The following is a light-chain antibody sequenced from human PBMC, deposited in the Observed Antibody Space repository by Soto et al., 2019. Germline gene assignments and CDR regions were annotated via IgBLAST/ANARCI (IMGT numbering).Light chain of an antibody. CDR2: DVS. V-gene: IGLV2-14*01. CDR3: SSYTCSSTTVG. CDR1: SSDVGGYNY. J-gene: IGLJ2*01. Sequence: QSALTQPASVSGSPGQSITISCTGTSSDVGGYNYVSWYQQHPGKAPKLMIYDVSNRLSGVSNRFSGSKSGNTASLTISGLQAEDEADYYCSSYTCSSTTVGLGGGTKHTVL.